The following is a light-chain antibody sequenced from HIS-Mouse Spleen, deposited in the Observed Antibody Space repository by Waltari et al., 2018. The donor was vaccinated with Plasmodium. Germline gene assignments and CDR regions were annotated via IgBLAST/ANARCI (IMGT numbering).Light chain of an antibody. CDR2: DES. V-gene: IGKV1-33*01. J-gene: IGKJ3*01. CDR3: QQYDNLPPLFT. Sequence: DIQMTQSQSSLSASVGDRVTIICQASQDISNYLNWNQQKPGKAPKLLIYDESNLETVVPSRFSGSGSGTDFTFTISSLQPEDIATYYCQQYDNLPPLFTFGPGTKVDIK. CDR1: QDISNY.